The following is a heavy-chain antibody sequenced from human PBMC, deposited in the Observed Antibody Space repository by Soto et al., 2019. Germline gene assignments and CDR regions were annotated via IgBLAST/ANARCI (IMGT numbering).Heavy chain of an antibody. CDR1: GYTFTSYG. V-gene: IGHV1-18*01. J-gene: IGHJ5*02. CDR2: ISAYNGNT. D-gene: IGHD6-13*01. CDR3: ARKSPAPQLVPYTWFDP. Sequence: GASVKVSCKASGYTFTSYGISWVRQAPGQGLEWMGWISAYNGNTNYAQKLQGRVTMTTDTSTSTAYMELRSLRSDDTAVYYCARKSPAPQLVPYTWFDPWGQGTLVTSPQ.